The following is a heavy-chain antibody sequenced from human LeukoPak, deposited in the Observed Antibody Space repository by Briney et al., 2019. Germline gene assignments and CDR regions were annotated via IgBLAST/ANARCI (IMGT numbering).Heavy chain of an antibody. J-gene: IGHJ3*02. D-gene: IGHD2-21*02. CDR2: ISGGGGKT. Sequence: GGSLRLSCEASGFTFSSCALSWVRQAPGKGLEWVSAISGGGGKTWYADSVKGRFTISRDNSKNTLYLQMNSLRAEDTALYYCAKDPIVFNSGDYYLGAFNIWGQGAMVTVAS. V-gene: IGHV3-23*01. CDR3: AKDPIVFNSGDYYLGAFNI. CDR1: GFTFSSCA.